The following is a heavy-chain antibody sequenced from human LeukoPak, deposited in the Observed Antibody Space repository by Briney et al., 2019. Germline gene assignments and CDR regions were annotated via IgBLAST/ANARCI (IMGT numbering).Heavy chain of an antibody. CDR3: VGYSYGNDYFDY. J-gene: IGHJ4*02. D-gene: IGHD5-18*01. V-gene: IGHV1-69*06. CDR1: GGTFSSYA. Sequence: ASVKVSCKASGGTFSSYAISWVRQAPGQGLEWMGGIIPIFGTANYAQKFQGRVTITADKSTSTAYMELSSLRSEDTAVYYCVGYSYGNDYFDYWGQGTLVTVSS. CDR2: IIPIFGTA.